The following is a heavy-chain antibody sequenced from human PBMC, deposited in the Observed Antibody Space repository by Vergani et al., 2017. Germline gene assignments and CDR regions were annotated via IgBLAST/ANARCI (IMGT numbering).Heavy chain of an antibody. Sequence: QITLKESGPTLVKPTQTLTLTCTFSGFSLSTSGVGVGWIRQPPGKALEWLALIYWDDDKRYSPSLKSRLTITKDTSNNQVVLTMTNMDPVDTATYYCAHIQGSFAMAGYWGQGTLVTVSS. CDR1: GFSLSTSGVG. J-gene: IGHJ4*02. CDR3: AHIQGSFAMAGY. D-gene: IGHD6-19*01. CDR2: IYWDDDK. V-gene: IGHV2-5*02.